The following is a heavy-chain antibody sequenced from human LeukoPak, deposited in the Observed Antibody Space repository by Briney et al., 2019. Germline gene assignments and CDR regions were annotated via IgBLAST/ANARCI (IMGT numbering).Heavy chain of an antibody. V-gene: IGHV1-69*04. Sequence: GASVKVSCKASGGTFSSYAISWVRQAPGQGLEWMGRIIPILGIANYAQKFQGRVTITADKSTSTAYMELSSLRSEDTAVYYCARDSRRDGYSRGVAFDTWGQGTMVTVSS. J-gene: IGHJ3*02. CDR2: IIPILGIA. CDR3: ARDSRRDGYSRGVAFDT. CDR1: GGTFSSYA. D-gene: IGHD5-24*01.